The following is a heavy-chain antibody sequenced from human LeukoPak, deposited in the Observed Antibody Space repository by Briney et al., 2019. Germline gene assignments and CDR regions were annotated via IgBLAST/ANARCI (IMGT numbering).Heavy chain of an antibody. CDR2: IYHSGRT. J-gene: IGHJ4*02. CDR1: GYSISSGYY. V-gene: IGHV4-38-2*02. Sequence: SETLSLTCTVSGYSISSGYYWGWIRQPPGKGLEWIGSIYHSGRTYYNPSLKSRVTISVDTSKNQFSLKLSSVTAADTAVYYCARRRWQRGPDVVNPFDYWGQGTLVIVSS. D-gene: IGHD5-12*01. CDR3: ARRRWQRGPDVVNPFDY.